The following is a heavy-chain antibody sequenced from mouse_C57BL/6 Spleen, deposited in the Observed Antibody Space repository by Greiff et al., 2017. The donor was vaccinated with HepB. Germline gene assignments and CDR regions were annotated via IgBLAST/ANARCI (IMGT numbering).Heavy chain of an antibody. V-gene: IGHV1-82*01. CDR1: GYAFSSSW. Sequence: QVHVKQSGPELVKPGASVKISCKASGYAFSSSWMNWVKQRPGKGLEWIGRIYPGDGDTNYNGKFKGKCTLTADKSSSTAYMQLSSLKSADSAVYFFARSNDGRVSYWGQGTLVTVSA. CDR3: ARSNDGRVSY. J-gene: IGHJ3*01. CDR2: IYPGDGDT. D-gene: IGHD2-3*01.